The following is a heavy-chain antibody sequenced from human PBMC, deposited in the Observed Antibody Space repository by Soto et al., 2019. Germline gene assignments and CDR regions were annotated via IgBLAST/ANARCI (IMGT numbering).Heavy chain of an antibody. V-gene: IGHV1-18*01. Sequence: ASVKVSCKASGYTFTSYGISWERQAPGQGLESMGWISAYNGNTNYAQKLQGRVTMTTDTSTSTAYMELRSLRSDDTAVYYCARASRTMVRGVIITDLGYYYYYMDVWGKGTTVTVSS. D-gene: IGHD3-10*01. J-gene: IGHJ6*03. CDR2: ISAYNGNT. CDR1: GYTFTSYG. CDR3: ARASRTMVRGVIITDLGYYYYYMDV.